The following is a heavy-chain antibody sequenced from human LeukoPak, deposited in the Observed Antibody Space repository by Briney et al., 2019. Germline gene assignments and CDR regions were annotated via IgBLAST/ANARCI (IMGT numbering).Heavy chain of an antibody. Sequence: SETLSLTCTLSGGSISSDYWSWIRQPPGKGLEWIGYIYYTGSTHYNPSLKSRVTISLDTSKNQFSLKLSSVTAADTAVYYCARQMSGSSGLDYWGQGTLVTVSS. D-gene: IGHD6-19*01. J-gene: IGHJ4*02. V-gene: IGHV4-59*08. CDR2: IYYTGST. CDR1: GGSISSDY. CDR3: ARQMSGSSGLDY.